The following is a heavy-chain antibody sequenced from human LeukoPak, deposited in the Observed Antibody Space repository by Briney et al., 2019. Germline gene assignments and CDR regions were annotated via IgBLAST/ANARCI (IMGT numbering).Heavy chain of an antibody. J-gene: IGHJ6*02. CDR2: INHSGST. CDR1: GGSFSGYY. CDR3: ARAPPYYYYYGMDV. Sequence: PSETLSLTCAVYGGSFSGYYWSWIRQPPGKGLEWIGEINHSGSTNYNPSLKSRVTISVDTSKNQFSLKLSSVTAADTAVYYRARAPPYYYYYGMDVWGQGTTVTVSS. V-gene: IGHV4-34*01.